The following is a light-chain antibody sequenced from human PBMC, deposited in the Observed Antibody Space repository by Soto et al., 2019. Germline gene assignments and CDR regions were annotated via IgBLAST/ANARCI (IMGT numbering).Light chain of an antibody. V-gene: IGKV1-39*01. CDR2: AAS. Sequence: DIKMTQSPSSLSASVGDRVTITCRASQTISNYLQWYQQKSGQAPKLLVYAASILHSGVPSRFSGSGSGTDFTLTTNSLQPEDFATYYCLQTYTTLTWTFGQGTKV. CDR3: LQTYTTLTWT. CDR1: QTISNY. J-gene: IGKJ1*01.